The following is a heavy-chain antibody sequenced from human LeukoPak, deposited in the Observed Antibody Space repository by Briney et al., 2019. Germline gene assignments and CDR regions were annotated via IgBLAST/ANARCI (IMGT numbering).Heavy chain of an antibody. J-gene: IGHJ4*02. D-gene: IGHD6-19*01. CDR1: GFTFSSYA. V-gene: IGHV3-23*01. Sequence: RGSLRLSCEASGFTFSSYAMRWGRPAPGKRLGLVLAMSGSRGSTHHSNSVKARLTISRENPKNRLYIQVNSLRAEYTAVYYCATQRSGWRKLGFDYWGQGTLVTVSS. CDR3: ATQRSGWRKLGFDY. CDR2: MSGSRGST.